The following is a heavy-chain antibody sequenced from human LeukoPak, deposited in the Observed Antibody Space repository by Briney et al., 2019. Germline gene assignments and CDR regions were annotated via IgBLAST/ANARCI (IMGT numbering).Heavy chain of an antibody. CDR1: GYSFASYW. CDR3: ARRGESYEWFDP. CDR2: IYPGDSDT. V-gene: IGHV5-51*01. Sequence: GESLKTSCKGSGYSFASYWIAWVRQMPGKGLEWMGIIYPGDSDTRYSPSFRGQVTISADKSIDTAYLQWSSLKASDTAIYYCARRGESYEWFDPWGQGTLVTVSS. J-gene: IGHJ5*02. D-gene: IGHD1-26*01.